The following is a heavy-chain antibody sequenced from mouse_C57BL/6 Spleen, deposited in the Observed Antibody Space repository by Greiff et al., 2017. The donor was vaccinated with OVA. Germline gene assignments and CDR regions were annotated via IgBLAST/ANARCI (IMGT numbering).Heavy chain of an antibody. D-gene: IGHD3-3*01. J-gene: IGHJ2*01. V-gene: IGHV1-39*01. CDR2: INPNYGTT. CDR1: GYSFTDYN. Sequence: VQLQQSGPELVKPGASVKISCKASGYSFTDYNMNWVKQSHGKSLEWIGVINPNYGTTSYNQKFKGTATLTVDQSSSTAYMQLNRLTSEDSAVDYGERGGWYYFDYWGQGTTLTVAS. CDR3: ERGGWYYFDY.